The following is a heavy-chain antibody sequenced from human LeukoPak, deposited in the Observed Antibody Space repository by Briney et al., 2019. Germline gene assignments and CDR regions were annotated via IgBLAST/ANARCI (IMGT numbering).Heavy chain of an antibody. D-gene: IGHD5-18*01. V-gene: IGHV4-59*08. CDR2: IYYSGGT. CDR3: ARVQIGYSYGLFDY. Sequence: SETLSLTCTVSGGSISSYYWSWIRQPPGKGLEWIGYIYYSGGTNYNPSLKSRVTISVDTSKNQFSLKLSSVTAADTAVYYCARVQIGYSYGLFDYWGQGTLVTVSS. J-gene: IGHJ4*02. CDR1: GGSISSYY.